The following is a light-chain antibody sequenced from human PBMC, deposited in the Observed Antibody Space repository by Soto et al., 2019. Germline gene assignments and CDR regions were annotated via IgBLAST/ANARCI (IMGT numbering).Light chain of an antibody. CDR2: AAS. V-gene: IGKV1-8*01. CDR3: QQYYSYPRT. Sequence: AIRMTQSPSSFSASTGDRVTITCRASQGISSYLAWYQQKPGKAPKLLIYAASTLQSGVPSRFIGSGSGTDFTLTISCLQSEDFATYYCQQYYSYPRTFGQGTKLEIK. CDR1: QGISSY. J-gene: IGKJ2*01.